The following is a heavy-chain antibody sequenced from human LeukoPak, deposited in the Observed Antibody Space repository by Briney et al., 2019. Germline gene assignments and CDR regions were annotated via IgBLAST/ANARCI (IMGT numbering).Heavy chain of an antibody. CDR3: ATGVGSFDYYYYYYMDV. Sequence: ASVKVSCKASGYTFTSYYMHWVRQAPGEGLEWMGIINPSGGSTSYAQKFQGRVTMTRDMSTSTVYMELSSLRSEDTAVYYCATGVGSFDYYYYYYMDVWGKGTTVTVSS. CDR1: GYTFTSYY. V-gene: IGHV1-46*01. J-gene: IGHJ6*03. CDR2: INPSGGST. D-gene: IGHD1-26*01.